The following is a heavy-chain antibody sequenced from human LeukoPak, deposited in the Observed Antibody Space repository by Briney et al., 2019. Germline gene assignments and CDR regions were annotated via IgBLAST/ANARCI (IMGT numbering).Heavy chain of an antibody. Sequence: SETLSLTCTVSGGSISSYYWSWIRQPPGKGLEWIGYIYYSGSTNYNPSLKSRVTISVDTSKNQFSLKLSSVTAADTAVYYSARGNSGTTLDYWGQGTLVTVSS. D-gene: IGHD1-7*01. CDR2: IYYSGST. J-gene: IGHJ4*02. CDR3: ARGNSGTTLDY. V-gene: IGHV4-59*01. CDR1: GGSISSYY.